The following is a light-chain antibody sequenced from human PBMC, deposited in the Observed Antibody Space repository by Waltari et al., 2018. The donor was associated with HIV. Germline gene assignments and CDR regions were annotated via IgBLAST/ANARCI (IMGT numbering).Light chain of an antibody. CDR2: WAS. Sequence: DIVLPQSPDSLAVSLGERATINCKSRQNVLSTSSKKNFLAWYQQKPGQSPKLLIYWASNRESGVPDRFSGSGSGRNFSLTISSLQAEDVAVYFCQQYYYIPYTFGQGTKLEIK. CDR3: QQYYYIPYT. V-gene: IGKV4-1*01. J-gene: IGKJ2*01. CDR1: QNVLSTSSKKNF.